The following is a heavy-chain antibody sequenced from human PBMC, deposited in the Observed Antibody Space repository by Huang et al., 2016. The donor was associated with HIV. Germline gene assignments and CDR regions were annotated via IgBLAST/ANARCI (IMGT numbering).Heavy chain of an antibody. CDR1: GGSIRSSDYH. CDR2: IYYKGST. D-gene: IGHD3-10*01. V-gene: IGHV4-39*01. CDR3: ARHREGPVAYYSGWGSHLNYMDV. J-gene: IGHJ6*03. Sequence: QLLLQESGPGLVKPSEAQALTCAVSGGSIRSSDYHWGWIRQPPGKGLEWIGSIYYKGSTPYSPSLKSRVTIAVDTSKNLFFLNLTSMTAADTAVYYCARHREGPVAYYSGWGSHLNYMDVWGRGRTVVVSS.